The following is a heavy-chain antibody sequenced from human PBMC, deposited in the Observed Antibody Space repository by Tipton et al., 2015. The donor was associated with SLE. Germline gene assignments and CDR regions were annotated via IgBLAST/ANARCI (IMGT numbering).Heavy chain of an antibody. J-gene: IGHJ4*02. D-gene: IGHD1-20*01. CDR2: VYYSGST. Sequence: TLSLTCTVSGDSVSSYSWSWIRQPPGKGLDWIGYVYYSGSTYYNPSLKSRVTISIDKSKNQLSLKLTSVTAADTAVYHCARVPRYNWNYIADCGQGTLVSVSS. CDR3: ARVPRYNWNYIAD. V-gene: IGHV4-59*02. CDR1: GDSVSSYS.